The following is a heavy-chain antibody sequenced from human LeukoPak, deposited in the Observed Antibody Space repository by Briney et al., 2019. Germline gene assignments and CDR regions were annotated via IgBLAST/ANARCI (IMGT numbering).Heavy chain of an antibody. J-gene: IGHJ3*01. CDR2: VYDGDTT. D-gene: IGHD4-17*01. V-gene: IGHV3-53*01. CDR3: ARDPNGDYIGAFDF. CDR1: GFTVSNNY. Sequence: GGSLRLSCAASGFTVSNNYMSWVRQAPGKGLEWVSAVYDGDTTYYADSVKGRSTISRDNSKNRLYLQMNSLRAEDTAVYYCARDPNGDYIGAFDFWGQGTMVTVSS.